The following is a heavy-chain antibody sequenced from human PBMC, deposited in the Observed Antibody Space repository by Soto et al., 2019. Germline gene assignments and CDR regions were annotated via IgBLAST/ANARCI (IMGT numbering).Heavy chain of an antibody. J-gene: IGHJ6*01. CDR1: GFTVRSNY. Sequence: GGSLRLSCAASGFTVRSNYMTWVRRAPGKGLEWVSVIYRAGKIYYADSVKGRFTTSSDNSQNTWFLQMNSLRAEDTAVYYCARDRGLMWGNYGMDVPAQGLTLSVSS. CDR3: ARDRGLMWGNYGMDV. D-gene: IGHD3-16*01. V-gene: IGHV3-53*01. CDR2: IYRAGKI.